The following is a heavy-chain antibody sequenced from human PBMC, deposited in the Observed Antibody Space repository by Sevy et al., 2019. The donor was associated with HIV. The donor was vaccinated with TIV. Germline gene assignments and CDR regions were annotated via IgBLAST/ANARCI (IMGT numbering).Heavy chain of an antibody. Sequence: GGSLRLSCAASGFPFSSYEMNWVRQAPGKGLEWVSYISSSGTNKYYSDSVRGRLTISRDNATNSVYLQMNSLRAEDTALYYCARDLPPSATTVAHFDYWGQGTLVTVSS. CDR1: GFPFSSYE. CDR3: ARDLPPSATTVAHFDY. CDR2: ISSSGTNK. D-gene: IGHD4-17*01. J-gene: IGHJ4*02. V-gene: IGHV3-48*03.